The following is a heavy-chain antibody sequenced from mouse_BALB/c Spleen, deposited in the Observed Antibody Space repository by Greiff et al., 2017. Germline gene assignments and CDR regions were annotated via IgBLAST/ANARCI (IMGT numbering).Heavy chain of an antibody. CDR1: GFTFSSFG. J-gene: IGHJ4*01. V-gene: IGHV5-17*02. CDR3: ARVHLLYYAMDY. CDR2: ISSGSSTI. Sequence: EVKLMESGGGLVQPGGSRKLSCAASGFTFSSFGMHWVRQAPEKGLEWVAYISSGSSTIYYADTVKGRFTISRDNPKNTLFLQMTSLRSEDTAMYYCARVHLLYYAMDYWGQGTSVTVSS.